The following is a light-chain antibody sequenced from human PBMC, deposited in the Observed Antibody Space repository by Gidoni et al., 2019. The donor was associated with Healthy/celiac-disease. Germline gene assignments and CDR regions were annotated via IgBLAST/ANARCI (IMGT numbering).Light chain of an antibody. CDR3: QQYGSSKWT. J-gene: IGKJ1*01. CDR1: QSVSSSY. V-gene: IGKV3-20*01. CDR2: GAS. Sequence: EIVLTQSPGTLSLSPGERATLSCRASQSVSSSYLAWYQQKPGQAPRLLIYGASSRATGIPDRCSGSGSGTDFTLTISRLEPEDFAVYYCQQYGSSKWTFXQXTKVEIK.